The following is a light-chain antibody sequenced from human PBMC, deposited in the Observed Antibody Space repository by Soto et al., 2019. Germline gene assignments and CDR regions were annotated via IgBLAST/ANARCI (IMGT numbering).Light chain of an antibody. CDR2: HAS. CDR1: QSVTSSY. V-gene: IGKV3-20*01. CDR3: QQYANSPQT. Sequence: PGARATLSCRPSQSVTSSYLAWYQQKPGQAPRLLIYHASTRAAGIPDRFSGSGSGRDFTLTISRLEPEDFAVYYCQQYANSPQTFGQGTKLEIK. J-gene: IGKJ2*01.